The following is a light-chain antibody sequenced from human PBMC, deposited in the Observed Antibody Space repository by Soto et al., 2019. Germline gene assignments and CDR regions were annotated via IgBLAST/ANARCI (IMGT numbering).Light chain of an antibody. CDR2: GAS. CDR3: LQTYNYPLT. V-gene: IGKV1-6*01. Sequence: AIQMTQSPSSLSASVGDSVTITCRASQDIRTDLGWFQQKPGKAPNLLIYGASSVHRGVPSRFSGSGSGSDFTLTISSLQSEDFATYYCLQTYNYPLTFGRGTRVES. J-gene: IGKJ4*01. CDR1: QDIRTD.